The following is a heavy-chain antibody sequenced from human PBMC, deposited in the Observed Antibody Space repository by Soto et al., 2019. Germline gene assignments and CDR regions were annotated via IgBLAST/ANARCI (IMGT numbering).Heavy chain of an antibody. Sequence: SETLSLTCLVSGVSVSSYTWSWVRQPANKGLEWIGRVFSSVSATYSPSLKGRVRISMDTPENRISLKLDSVTAADAGVYYCTRDGMTTGDTWGQGTLVTVSS. V-gene: IGHV4-4*07. CDR1: GVSVSSYT. CDR2: VFSSVSA. D-gene: IGHD2-21*02. J-gene: IGHJ4*02. CDR3: TRDGMTTGDT.